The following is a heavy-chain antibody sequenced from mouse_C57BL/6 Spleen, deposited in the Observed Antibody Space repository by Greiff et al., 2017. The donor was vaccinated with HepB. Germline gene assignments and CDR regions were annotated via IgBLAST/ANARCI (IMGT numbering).Heavy chain of an antibody. Sequence: VQLQQSGPELVKPGASVKISCKASGYAFSSSWMNWVKQRPGKGLEWIGRIYPGDGDTNYNGKFKGKATLTADKSSSTAYMQLSSLTSEDSAVYFCARRDTTVVATGDFDYWGQGTTLTVSS. CDR3: ARRDTTVVATGDFDY. J-gene: IGHJ2*01. CDR1: GYAFSSSW. D-gene: IGHD1-1*01. V-gene: IGHV1-82*01. CDR2: IYPGDGDT.